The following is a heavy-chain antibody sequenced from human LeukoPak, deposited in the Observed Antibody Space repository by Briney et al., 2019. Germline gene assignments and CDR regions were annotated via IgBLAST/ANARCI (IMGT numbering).Heavy chain of an antibody. J-gene: IGHJ6*03. CDR1: GYTLTSYD. Sequence: ASVKVSCKASGYTLTSYDINWVRQATGQGLEWMGWMNPNSGRTGYAQNFQGRITITRNTSMSTAYMELSSLRSEDTAVYYCARDGYCSGGSCSRAYYYYYYMDVWGKGTTVTVSS. D-gene: IGHD2-15*01. CDR2: MNPNSGRT. V-gene: IGHV1-8*01. CDR3: ARDGYCSGGSCSRAYYYYYYMDV.